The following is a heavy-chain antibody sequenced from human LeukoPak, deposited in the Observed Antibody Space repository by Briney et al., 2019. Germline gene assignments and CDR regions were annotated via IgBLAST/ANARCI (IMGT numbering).Heavy chain of an antibody. CDR2: LSGSGGST. CDR1: GYTLSSYA. Sequence: GGSLRLSCAASGYTLSSYAMSWVREALGKGREWVSALSGSGGSTYYADSLKGRFTISRDNSKNTQYLQKKTARAAETALYYCAKHNIDYWGQGTLVTVSS. J-gene: IGHJ4*02. CDR3: AKHNIDY. V-gene: IGHV3-23*01. D-gene: IGHD1-1*01.